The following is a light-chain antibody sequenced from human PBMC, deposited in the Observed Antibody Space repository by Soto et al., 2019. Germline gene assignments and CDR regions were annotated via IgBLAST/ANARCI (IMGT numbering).Light chain of an antibody. CDR2: GAA. Sequence: EIVLTQSPGTLSLSPGERATLSCRASQSITRSLLAWYQQKRGQAPRLIIYGAASRATGIPERFSGRASGTDFTLTISRLEPEDFALYYCHQYGVSPWTSGRGTKVEIK. CDR3: HQYGVSPWT. V-gene: IGKV3-20*01. CDR1: QSITRSL. J-gene: IGKJ1*01.